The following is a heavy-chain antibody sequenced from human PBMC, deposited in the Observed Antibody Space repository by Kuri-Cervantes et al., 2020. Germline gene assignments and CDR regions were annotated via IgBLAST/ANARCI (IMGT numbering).Heavy chain of an antibody. V-gene: IGHV1-46*01. CDR1: GYTFTSYG. CDR3: ARGRDGYNLRGGTEIDY. J-gene: IGHJ4*02. D-gene: IGHD5-24*01. Sequence: ASVKVSCKASGYTFTSYGISWVRQAPGQGLEWMGIINPSGGSTSYAQKFQGRVTMTRDTSTSTAYMELSSLRSEDTAVYYCARGRDGYNLRGGTEIDYWGQGTLVTVSS. CDR2: INPSGGST.